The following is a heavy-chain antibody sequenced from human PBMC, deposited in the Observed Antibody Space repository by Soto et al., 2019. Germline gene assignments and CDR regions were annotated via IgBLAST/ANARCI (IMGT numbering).Heavy chain of an antibody. CDR3: AIDPARPAYCGGDCYLV. CDR1: GYTFTSYG. V-gene: IGHV1-18*01. D-gene: IGHD2-21*01. J-gene: IGHJ4*02. Sequence: QVQLVQSGAEVKKPGASVKVSCKASGYTFTSYGISWVRQAPGQGLEWMGWISAYNGNTNYAQKLQGRVTMTTDTSTSTAYMELRSLRSDDTAVYYCAIDPARPAYCGGDCYLVWGQGTLVTVSS. CDR2: ISAYNGNT.